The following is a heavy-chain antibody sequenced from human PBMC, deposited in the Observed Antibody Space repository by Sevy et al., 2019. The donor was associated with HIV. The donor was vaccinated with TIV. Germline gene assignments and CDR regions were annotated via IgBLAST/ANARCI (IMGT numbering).Heavy chain of an antibody. CDR2: IYSGGST. CDR1: GFTVSSNY. J-gene: IGHJ6*02. CDR3: ARAPRSATGPYYYYYGMDD. Sequence: GGSLRLSCAASGFTVSSNYMSWVRQAPGKGLEWVSVIYSGGSTYYADYVKGQFTISRDNSKNTLYLQMNSLRAEDTAVYYCARAPRSATGPYYYYYGMDDWGQWTTVTVSS. V-gene: IGHV3-53*01.